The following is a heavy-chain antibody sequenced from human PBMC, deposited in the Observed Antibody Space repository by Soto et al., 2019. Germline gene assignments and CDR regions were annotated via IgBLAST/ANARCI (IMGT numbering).Heavy chain of an antibody. D-gene: IGHD2-2*01. CDR2: IVVGSGNT. J-gene: IGHJ6*02. Sequence: SVNVSCKTSVYTFPSYGIAWVRLNRGQRLEWIGWIVVGSGNTNDAQKFQGRVTITRDMSTSTAYMELSSLRSEDTAVYYCAVEYPESHPHYYYGMDVWVQGTTVTVSS. V-gene: IGHV1-58*02. CDR3: AVEYPESHPHYYYGMDV. CDR1: VYTFPSYG.